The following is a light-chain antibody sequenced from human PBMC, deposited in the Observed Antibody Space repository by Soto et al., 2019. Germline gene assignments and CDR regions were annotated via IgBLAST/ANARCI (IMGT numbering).Light chain of an antibody. Sequence: DIQMTQSPSTLSASVGDRVTITCRASQSISSWLAWYQQKPGKAPKFLIYDASTLESGVPSRFSGSGSGTEFTLTISSLQPDDFATYYCQQYSSYSRTFGQGTKVEI. CDR2: DAS. CDR1: QSISSW. J-gene: IGKJ1*01. V-gene: IGKV1-5*01. CDR3: QQYSSYSRT.